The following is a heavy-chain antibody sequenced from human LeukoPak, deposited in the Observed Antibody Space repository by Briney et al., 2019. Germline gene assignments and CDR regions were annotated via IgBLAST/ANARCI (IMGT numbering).Heavy chain of an antibody. CDR3: AIPTMVRGSFNYYMDV. V-gene: IGHV1-2*02. D-gene: IGHD3-10*01. J-gene: IGHJ6*03. CDR1: GYIFTVYY. Sequence: GASVKVSCKASGYIFTVYYMHWVRQAPGQGLEWMGWINPNSGGTNYAQKFQGRVTITTDESTSTAYMELSSLRSEDTAVYYCAIPTMVRGSFNYYMDVWGKGTTVTVSS. CDR2: INPNSGGT.